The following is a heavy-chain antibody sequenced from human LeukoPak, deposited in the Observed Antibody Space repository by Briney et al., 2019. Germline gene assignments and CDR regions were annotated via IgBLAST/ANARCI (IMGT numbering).Heavy chain of an antibody. CDR3: ARVAYSGSYYWSSDV. Sequence: GGSLRLSCAASGFYFSTYVMGWVRQAPGKGLEWVAGISGGGGTTFYAGSVQGRFTIPRDNSNNTLYLQMNSLRVEDTAVYYCARVAYSGSYYWSSDVWGKGTTVIV. D-gene: IGHD1-26*01. CDR1: GFYFSTYV. V-gene: IGHV3-23*01. J-gene: IGHJ6*04. CDR2: ISGGGGTT.